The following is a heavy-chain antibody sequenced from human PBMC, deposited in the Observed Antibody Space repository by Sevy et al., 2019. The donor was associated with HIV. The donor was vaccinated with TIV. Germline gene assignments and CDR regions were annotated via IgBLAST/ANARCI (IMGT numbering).Heavy chain of an antibody. Sequence: ASVKVSCKTSGYTFTRYTMNWVRQAPGQGLEWMGWINTDTGNPTYAQGFTGRFVFSFDTSVNTVYLQISSLRAEDTAIYYCARGAYYGSGYNWFDPWGQGTLVTVSS. V-gene: IGHV7-4-1*02. D-gene: IGHD3-10*01. CDR3: ARGAYYGSGYNWFDP. CDR1: GYTFTRYT. CDR2: INTDTGNP. J-gene: IGHJ5*02.